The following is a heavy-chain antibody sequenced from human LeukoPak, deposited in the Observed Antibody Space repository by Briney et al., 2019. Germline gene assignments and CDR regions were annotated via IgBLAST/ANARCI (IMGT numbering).Heavy chain of an antibody. CDR1: GYSFTTYW. CDR3: ARHPTDYYDSSGYFSDY. CDR2: IYPGDSET. J-gene: IGHJ4*02. V-gene: IGHV5-51*01. Sequence: GESLKISCKGSGYSFTTYWIGWVRQMTGKGLEWMGVIYPGDSETRYSPSFQGQVTISADKSISTAYLQWSSLKASDTAMYYCARHPTDYYDSSGYFSDYWGQGTLVTVSS. D-gene: IGHD3-22*01.